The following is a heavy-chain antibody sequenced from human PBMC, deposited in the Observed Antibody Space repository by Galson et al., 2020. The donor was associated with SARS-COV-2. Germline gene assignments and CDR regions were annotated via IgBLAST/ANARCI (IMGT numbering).Heavy chain of an antibody. CDR2: IHTGGST. J-gene: IGHJ4*02. V-gene: IGHV4-61*02. Sequence: SETLSLTCTVSGGSISSINYYWSWLRQPAGKGLEWIGRIHTGGSTNYNPSLRSRVTISIDRSKNQFSLEMTSLTAADTAVYYCATGAVAGTGDWGQGTLVTVSS. CDR1: GGSISSINYY. D-gene: IGHD6-19*01. CDR3: ATGAVAGTGD.